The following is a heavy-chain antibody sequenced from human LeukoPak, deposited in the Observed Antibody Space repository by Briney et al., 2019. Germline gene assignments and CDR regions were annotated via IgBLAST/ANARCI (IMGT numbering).Heavy chain of an antibody. V-gene: IGHV3-74*01. CDR1: GFTFSSYW. J-gene: IGHJ4*02. CDR2: IITDGTST. D-gene: IGHD4-17*01. CDR3: ARDPVDCGDYSTFDY. Sequence: PGGSLRLSCTASGFTFSSYWMHWVRQTPGKGLVWVSRIITDGTSTSYADSVKGRFTISRDNAKNTLYLQMNSLRAEDTAVYYCARDPVDCGDYSTFDYWGQGTLVTVSS.